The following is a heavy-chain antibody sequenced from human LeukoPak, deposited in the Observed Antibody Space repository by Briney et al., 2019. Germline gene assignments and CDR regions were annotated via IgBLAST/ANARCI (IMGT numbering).Heavy chain of an antibody. V-gene: IGHV3-30-3*01. CDR3: ARGGDLSYDSGNYYNPYFDY. Sequence: GGSLRLSCAASGFTFSTYALHWVRQAPGKGLEWVAVISYDGTNKYYADSVKGRFTISRDNSKNTLFLQMNSLRAEDTAVYYCARGGDLSYDSGNYYNPYFDYWGQGTLVTVSS. D-gene: IGHD3-10*01. J-gene: IGHJ4*02. CDR2: ISYDGTNK. CDR1: GFTFSTYA.